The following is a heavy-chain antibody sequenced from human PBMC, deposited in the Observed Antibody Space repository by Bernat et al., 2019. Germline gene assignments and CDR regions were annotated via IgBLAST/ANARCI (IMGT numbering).Heavy chain of an antibody. Sequence: QVQLVQSGAEVKKPGASVKVSCKASGYTFTSYGISWVRQAPGQGLEWMGWISAYNGNTNYAQKLQGRVTMTTDTSTSTAYMELRSLRSDDTAVYYCRRGDYGAGSYPSGAFDIWGQGTMVTVSS. CDR3: RRGDYGAGSYPSGAFDI. V-gene: IGHV1-18*01. CDR1: GYTFTSYG. D-gene: IGHD3-10*01. J-gene: IGHJ3*02. CDR2: ISAYNGNT.